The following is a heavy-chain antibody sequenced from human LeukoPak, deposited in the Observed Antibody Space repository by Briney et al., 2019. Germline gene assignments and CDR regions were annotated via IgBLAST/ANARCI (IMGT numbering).Heavy chain of an antibody. V-gene: IGHV4-39*01. D-gene: IGHD6-19*01. CDR2: IYYSGST. Sequence: SETLSLTCIVSGGSISSSSYYWGWIRQPPGKGLEWIGSIYYSGSTYYNPSLKSRVTISIDTSKNQFSLKLSSVTAADTAVYYCARGAGYSSGWTDYWGQGTLVTVSS. CDR3: ARGAGYSSGWTDY. J-gene: IGHJ4*02. CDR1: GGSISSSSYY.